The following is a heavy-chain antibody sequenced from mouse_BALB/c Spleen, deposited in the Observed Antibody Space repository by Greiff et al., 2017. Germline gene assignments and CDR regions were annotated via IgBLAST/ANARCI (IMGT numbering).Heavy chain of an antibody. J-gene: IGHJ3*01. D-gene: IGHD2-2*01. CDR1: GFTFSSFG. CDR3: ARSGGYDVEAWFAY. Sequence: EVKLVESGGGLVQPGGSRKLSCAASGFTFSSFGMHWVRQAPEKGLEWVAYISSGSSTIYYADTVKGRFTISRDNPKNTLFLQMTSLRSEDTAMYYCARSGGYDVEAWFAYWGQGTLVTVSA. CDR2: ISSGSSTI. V-gene: IGHV5-17*02.